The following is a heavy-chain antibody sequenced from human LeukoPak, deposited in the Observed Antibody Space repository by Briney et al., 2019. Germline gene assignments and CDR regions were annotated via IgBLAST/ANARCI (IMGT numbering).Heavy chain of an antibody. CDR2: IHPDGSEQ. D-gene: IGHD5-24*01. Sequence: GGSLRLSCEASEFTFRNYWMDWVRQAPGKGLEWVASIHPDGSEQYYVDSVKGRFSISRDNARNSLYLQMNSLRVEDTAVYYCARNRGWLQFDYWGPGTRVTVSS. V-gene: IGHV3-7*05. CDR3: ARNRGWLQFDY. CDR1: EFTFRNYW. J-gene: IGHJ4*02.